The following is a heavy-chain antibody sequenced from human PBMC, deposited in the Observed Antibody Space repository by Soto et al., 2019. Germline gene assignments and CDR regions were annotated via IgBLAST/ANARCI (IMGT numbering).Heavy chain of an antibody. CDR2: IYYSGST. CDR1: GGSISSGGYY. D-gene: IGHD3-3*01. CDR3: ARVDVVFGVVITRHYFDY. J-gene: IGHJ4*02. Sequence: QVQLQESGPGLVKPSQTLSLTCTVSGGSISSGGYYWSWIRQHPGKGLEWIGYIYYSGSTYYNPSLKSRVTLSVDTSKNQFSLKLSSVTAADTAVYYCARVDVVFGVVITRHYFDYWGQGTLVTVSS. V-gene: IGHV4-31*03.